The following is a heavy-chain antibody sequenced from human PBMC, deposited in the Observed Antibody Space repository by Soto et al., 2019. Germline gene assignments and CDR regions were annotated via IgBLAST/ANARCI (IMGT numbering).Heavy chain of an antibody. CDR1: GFTFISYA. CDR3: VKGLSLYYYATIGPYTRHYQSYGTDP. J-gene: IGHJ6*02. D-gene: IGHD3-22*01. V-gene: IGHV3-23*01. Sequence: GGSLRLSCAASGFTFISYAMSWVRQAPWKGLEWVSAISGGGGSTYYADSVKGRFTISRDNSKNTLYLQMNSLRAEDTAVYYCVKGLSLYYYATIGPYTRHYQSYGTDPWRRGTTVT. CDR2: ISGGGGST.